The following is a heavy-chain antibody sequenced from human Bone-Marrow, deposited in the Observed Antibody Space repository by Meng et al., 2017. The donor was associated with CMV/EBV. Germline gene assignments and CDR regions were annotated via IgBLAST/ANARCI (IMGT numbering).Heavy chain of an antibody. V-gene: IGHV4-31*03. J-gene: IGHJ5*02. CDR1: GGSISSGGYY. Sequence: LRLSCTVSGGSISSGGYYWSWIRQHPGKGLEWIGYIYYSGSTYYNPSLKSRVTISVDTSKNQFSLKLSSVTAADTAVYYCARGLPGSSTGNWFDPWGQGTRVTGSS. CDR2: IYYSGST. CDR3: ARGLPGSSTGNWFDP. D-gene: IGHD6-6*01.